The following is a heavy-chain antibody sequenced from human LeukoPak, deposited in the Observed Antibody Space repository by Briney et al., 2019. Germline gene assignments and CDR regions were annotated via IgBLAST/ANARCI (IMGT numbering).Heavy chain of an antibody. J-gene: IGHJ6*02. CDR1: EFTLRDYW. D-gene: IGHD3-3*01. Sequence: GGSLRLSCEASEFTLRDYWMNWVRQAPGKGLEWVSSISSSSSYIYYADSVKGRFTISRDNAKNSLYLQMNSLRAEDTAVYYCARWWILEWSYHISNYYGMDVWGQGTTVTVSS. CDR2: ISSSSSYI. CDR3: ARWWILEWSYHISNYYGMDV. V-gene: IGHV3-21*01.